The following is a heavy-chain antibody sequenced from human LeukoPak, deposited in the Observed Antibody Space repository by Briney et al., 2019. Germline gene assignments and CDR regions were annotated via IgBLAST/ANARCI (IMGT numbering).Heavy chain of an antibody. V-gene: IGHV4-4*07. CDR1: GGSISSYY. CDR3: ARDRYYYDSSGYSYYFDY. D-gene: IGHD3-22*01. J-gene: IGHJ4*02. CDR2: IYTSGST. Sequence: SETLSLTCTVSGGSISSYYWSWIRHPAGKGLEWIGRIYTSGSTNYNPSLNSRVTMSVDTSKNKISLKLSSVTDADTAVYYCARDRYYYDSSGYSYYFDYWGQGTLVTVSS.